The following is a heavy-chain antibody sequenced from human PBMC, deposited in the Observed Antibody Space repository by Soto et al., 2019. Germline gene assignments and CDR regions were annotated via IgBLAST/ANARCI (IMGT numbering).Heavy chain of an antibody. V-gene: IGHV3-30-3*01. D-gene: IGHD5-18*01. CDR2: ISYDGSNK. CDR1: GFTFSSYA. J-gene: IGHJ3*02. Sequence: GGSLRLSCAASGFTFSSYAMHWVRQAPGKGLEWVAVISYDGSNKYYADSVKGRFTISRDNSKNTLYLQMNSLRAEDTAVYYCAREFKAYSYGSPAFHIWGQGTMVTVSS. CDR3: AREFKAYSYGSPAFHI.